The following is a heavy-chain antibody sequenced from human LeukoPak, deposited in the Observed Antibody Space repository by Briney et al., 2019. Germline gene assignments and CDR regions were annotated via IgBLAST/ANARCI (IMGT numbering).Heavy chain of an antibody. CDR1: GGSISSSSYY. J-gene: IGHJ4*02. D-gene: IGHD4-17*01. CDR3: ARRRGDYYRSYYFDY. CDR2: IYYSGST. V-gene: IGHV4-39*07. Sequence: SETLSLTCTVSGGSISSSSYYWGWIRQPPGKGLEWIGSIYYSGSTYYNPSLKSRVTISVDTSKNQFSLKLSSVTAADTAVYYCARRRGDYYRSYYFDYWGQGTLVTVSS.